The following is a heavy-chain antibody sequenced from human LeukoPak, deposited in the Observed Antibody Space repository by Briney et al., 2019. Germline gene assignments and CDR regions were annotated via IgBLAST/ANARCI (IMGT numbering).Heavy chain of an antibody. D-gene: IGHD5-18*01. V-gene: IGHV3-7*05. CDR3: TREAGIPPNTQQWPTSVDY. CDR1: AFTFRTYW. J-gene: IGHJ4*02. CDR2: IKQDGGEK. Sequence: PGGCLRLSCAASAFTFRTYWMSWVRQAPGKGLGWVANIKQDGGEKYYVDSVKGRFTISRDNAKNSLYLQMNSLRAEDTAVYYCTREAGIPPNTQQWPTSVDYWGQGTLVTVSS.